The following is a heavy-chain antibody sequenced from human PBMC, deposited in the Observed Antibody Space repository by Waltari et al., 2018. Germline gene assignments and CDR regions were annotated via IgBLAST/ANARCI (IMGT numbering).Heavy chain of an antibody. CDR2: ISSRDDII. V-gene: IGHV3-11*01. D-gene: IGHD3-3*01. J-gene: IGHJ4*02. CDR3: ARVREQNNDFWNGYSFYFDH. CDR1: GFSFSDYF. Sequence: QVQLVESGGGLVNPGGSLRLSWAASGFSFSDYFMTWIRQAPGKGLEWVAYISSRDDIIYHADSVRGRFTISRDNAKNSLFLQMKGLRAEDTAVYYCARVREQNNDFWNGYSFYFDHWGQGALVTVSS.